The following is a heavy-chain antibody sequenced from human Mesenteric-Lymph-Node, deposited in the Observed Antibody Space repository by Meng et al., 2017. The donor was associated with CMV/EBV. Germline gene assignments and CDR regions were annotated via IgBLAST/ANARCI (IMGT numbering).Heavy chain of an antibody. V-gene: IGHV3-30*04. CDR1: GLPFSSYA. Sequence: SGLPFSSYAMDWVRQAPGKGMEWVAVILYDGSNTYYADSVKGRFTISRDNSKNTLYLQMNSLRAEDTAVYYCARDQNLWSGGDVVDIWGQGTMVTVSS. J-gene: IGHJ3*02. CDR2: ILYDGSNT. D-gene: IGHD3-3*01. CDR3: ARDQNLWSGGDVVDI.